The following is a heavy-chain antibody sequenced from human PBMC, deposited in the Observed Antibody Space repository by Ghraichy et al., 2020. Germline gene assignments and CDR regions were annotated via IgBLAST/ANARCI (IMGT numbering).Heavy chain of an antibody. CDR1: GLIVSDHY. CDR3: TRNLYV. V-gene: IGHV3-72*01. CDR2: TRNKANNYTT. J-gene: IGHJ6*02. Sequence: GGSLRLSCAASGLIVSDHYMDWVRQAPGKGLEWVGRTRNKANNYTTEYAASVKGRFTISRDDSKNSLYLQMNSLKTEDTAVYYCTRNLYVWGQGTTVTVSS.